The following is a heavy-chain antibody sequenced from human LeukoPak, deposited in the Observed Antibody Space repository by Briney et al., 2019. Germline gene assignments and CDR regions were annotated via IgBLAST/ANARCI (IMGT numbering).Heavy chain of an antibody. Sequence: GGSLRLSCAASGFTVSSNYMSWVRQAPGKGLEWVSVIYSGGSTFYADSVKGRFTLSRDNSKNTLFLQMNSLRAEDTAVYYCVVGGNSVLDYWGQGTLVTVSS. CDR2: IYSGGST. CDR1: GFTVSSNY. D-gene: IGHD4-23*01. CDR3: VVGGNSVLDY. V-gene: IGHV3-53*01. J-gene: IGHJ4*02.